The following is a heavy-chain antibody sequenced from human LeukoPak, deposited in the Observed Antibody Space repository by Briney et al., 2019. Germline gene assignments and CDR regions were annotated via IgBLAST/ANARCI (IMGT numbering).Heavy chain of an antibody. D-gene: IGHD1-7*01. CDR2: IYPTGST. J-gene: IGHJ4*02. Sequence: PSETLSLTCTVSGDSISSYYWSWIRQPAGKGLEWIGRIYPTGSTNYNSSLKSRVTMSVDPSKNQFSLNLISVTAADTAVYFCARGRTTLTRSYYFDLWGQGILVTVSS. CDR1: GDSISSYY. CDR3: ARGRTTLTRSYYFDL. V-gene: IGHV4-4*07.